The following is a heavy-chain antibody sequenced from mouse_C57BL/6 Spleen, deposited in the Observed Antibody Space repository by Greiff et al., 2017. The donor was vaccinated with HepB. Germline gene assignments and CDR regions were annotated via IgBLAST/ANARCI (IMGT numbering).Heavy chain of an antibody. J-gene: IGHJ4*01. D-gene: IGHD2-5*01. CDR1: GFTFSDYG. Sequence: EVKLVESGGGLVKPGGSLKLSCAASGFTFSDYGMHWVRQAPEKGLEWVAYISSGSSTIYYADTVKGRFTISRDNAKNTLFLQMTSLRSEDTAMYYCARDSKGGYYAMDYWGQGTSVTVSS. CDR3: ARDSKGGYYAMDY. V-gene: IGHV5-17*01. CDR2: ISSGSSTI.